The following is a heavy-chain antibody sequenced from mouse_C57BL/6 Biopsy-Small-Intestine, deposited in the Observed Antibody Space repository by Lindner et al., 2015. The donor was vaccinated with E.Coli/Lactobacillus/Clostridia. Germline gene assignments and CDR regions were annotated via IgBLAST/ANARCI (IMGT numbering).Heavy chain of an antibody. D-gene: IGHD1-1*01. CDR3: ARPNPDYADAFDI. CDR2: IIPFLGIA. CDR1: GGTFSKSP. J-gene: IGHJ3*01. V-gene: IGHV1-69*02. Sequence: SVKVSCKASGGTFSKSPIRWVRQAPGQGLEWMGGIIPFLGIANYAQKFQGRVTITADKSTSTAYMELSSLRSEDTAVYYCARPNPDYADAFDIWGQGTMVTVSS.